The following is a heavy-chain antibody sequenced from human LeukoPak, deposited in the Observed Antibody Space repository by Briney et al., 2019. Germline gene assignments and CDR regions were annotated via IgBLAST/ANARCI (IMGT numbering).Heavy chain of an antibody. Sequence: GGSLRLSCAASGFTFSSYGMHWVRQAPGKGLEWVAVISYDGSNKYYADSVKGRFTISRDNSKNTLYLQMNSLRAEDTAVYYCANTVVVYWGQGTLLPSPQ. V-gene: IGHV3-30*18. CDR2: ISYDGSNK. CDR3: ANTVVVY. CDR1: GFTFSSYG. J-gene: IGHJ4*02. D-gene: IGHD4-23*01.